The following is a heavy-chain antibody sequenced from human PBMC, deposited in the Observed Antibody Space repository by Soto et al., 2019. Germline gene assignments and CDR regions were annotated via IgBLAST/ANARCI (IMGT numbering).Heavy chain of an antibody. CDR3: AGSLDYGDYVGPPIDY. J-gene: IGHJ4*02. Sequence: EVQLVESGGGLVQPGGSLRLSCAASGFTFSSYAMHWVRQAPGKGLEYVSAISSNGGSTYYANSVKGRFTISRDNXKXXLYLQMGSLRAEDMAVYYCAGSLDYGDYVGPPIDYWGQGTLVTVSS. D-gene: IGHD4-17*01. CDR1: GFTFSSYA. V-gene: IGHV3-64*01. CDR2: ISSNGGST.